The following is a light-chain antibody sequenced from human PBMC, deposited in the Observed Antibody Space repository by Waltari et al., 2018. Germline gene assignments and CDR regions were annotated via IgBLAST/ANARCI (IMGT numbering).Light chain of an antibody. CDR1: NIGSKS. CDR3: QVWDSSSDHPGVV. V-gene: IGLV3-21*02. J-gene: IGLJ2*01. Sequence: SYVLTQPPSVSVAPGQTARLTCGGNNIGSKSVHWYQQKPGQAPVLVVYDDSDRPSGSPERFSGSNSGNTATLTISRVEAGDEADYYCQVWDSSSDHPGVVFGGGTKLTVL. CDR2: DDS.